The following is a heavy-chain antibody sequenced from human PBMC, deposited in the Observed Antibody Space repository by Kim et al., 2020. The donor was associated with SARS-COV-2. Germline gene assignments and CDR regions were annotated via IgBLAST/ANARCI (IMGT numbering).Heavy chain of an antibody. V-gene: IGHV3-48*02. J-gene: IGHJ4*02. D-gene: IGHD3-16*02. Sequence: GGSLRLSCAASGFTFSSYSMNWVRQAPGKGLEWVSYISSSSSTIYYADSVKGRFTISRDNAKNSLYLQMNSLRDEDTAVYYCARGARDYIWGSYRYTQSHFWGQGTLVPVSS. CDR2: ISSSSSTI. CDR3: ARGARDYIWGSYRYTQSHF. CDR1: GFTFSSYS.